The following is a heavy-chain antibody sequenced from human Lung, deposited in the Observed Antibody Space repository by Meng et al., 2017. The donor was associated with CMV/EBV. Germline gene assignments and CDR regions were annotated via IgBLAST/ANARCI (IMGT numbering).Heavy chain of an antibody. J-gene: IGHJ3*01. CDR2: TFYRARWFN. CDR3: AREEEGHWNDPHDAFAP. Sequence: SQXXSLTXAISGDSVSSTGAAWNWIRQSPSRGLEWLGRTFYRARWFNEYAVSVANRITINPDTSKNQFSLHLNSVTPEDTAVYFCAREEEGHWNDPHDAFAPWXPGTXVTVSS. V-gene: IGHV6-1*01. CDR1: GDSVSSTGAA. D-gene: IGHD1-1*01.